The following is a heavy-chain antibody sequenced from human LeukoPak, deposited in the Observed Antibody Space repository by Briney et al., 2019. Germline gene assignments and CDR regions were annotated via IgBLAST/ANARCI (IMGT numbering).Heavy chain of an antibody. Sequence: PGGSLRLSCAASGFTFSSYSMNWVRQAPGKGLEWVSSISSSSSYIYYADSVKGRFTISRDNAKNSLYLQMNSLRAEDTAVYYCARAPRGYSGYDFGDYWGQGTLVTVSS. CDR1: GFTFSSYS. D-gene: IGHD5-12*01. V-gene: IGHV3-21*01. CDR2: ISSSSSYI. J-gene: IGHJ4*02. CDR3: ARAPRGYSGYDFGDY.